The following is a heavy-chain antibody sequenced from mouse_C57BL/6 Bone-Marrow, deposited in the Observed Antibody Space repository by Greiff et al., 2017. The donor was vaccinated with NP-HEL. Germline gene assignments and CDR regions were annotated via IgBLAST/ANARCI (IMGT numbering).Heavy chain of an antibody. CDR3: ARRDGSSYPCFAY. CDR1: GYTFTSYW. Sequence: QVQLQQPGAELVRPGTSVKLSCKASGYTFTSYWMHWVKQRPGHGLEWIGVIDPSDSYTNYNQKFKGKATLTVDTSSSTAYMQLSSLTSEDSAVYYCARRDGSSYPCFAYWGQGTLVTGSA. V-gene: IGHV1-59*01. D-gene: IGHD1-1*01. CDR2: IDPSDSYT. J-gene: IGHJ3*01.